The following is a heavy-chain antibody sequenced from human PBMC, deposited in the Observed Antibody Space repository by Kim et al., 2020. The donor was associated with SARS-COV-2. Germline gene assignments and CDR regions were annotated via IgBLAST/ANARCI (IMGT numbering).Heavy chain of an antibody. J-gene: IGHJ4*03. CDR1: VGSISSGNYY. V-gene: IGHV4-31*03. CDR2: ISYRGST. Sequence: SETLSLTCTVSVGSISSGNYYWNWIRQHPGKGLEWIGYISYRGSTYYNPSLKSRVIISVDTSKNQFSLKLSSVAAADTAAYYCARSFFGSGTSPFDFWGHRIMFSLSS. CDR3: ARSFFGSGTSPFDF. D-gene: IGHD3-10*01.